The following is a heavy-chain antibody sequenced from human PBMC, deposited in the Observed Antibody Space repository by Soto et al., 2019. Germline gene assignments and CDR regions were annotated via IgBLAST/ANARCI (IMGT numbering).Heavy chain of an antibody. CDR3: AREYQLLRWFDP. V-gene: IGHV4-31*03. Sequence: QVQLQESGPGLVKPSQTLSLTCTVSGGSISSGGYYWNWIRQHPGKGLEWIGYIYYSGSTYYNPSLKSRXXIXVXXSKNQFSLKLSSVTAADTAVYYCAREYQLLRWFDPWGQGTLVTVSS. CDR2: IYYSGST. D-gene: IGHD2-2*01. J-gene: IGHJ5*02. CDR1: GGSISSGGYY.